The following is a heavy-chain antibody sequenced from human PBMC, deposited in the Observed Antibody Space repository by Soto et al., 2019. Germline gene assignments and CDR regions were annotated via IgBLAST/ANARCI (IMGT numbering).Heavy chain of an antibody. Sequence: GKGLEWIGYIYHSGSTYYNPSLKSRVTISVDRSKNQFSLKLSSVTAADTAVYYCASIHAGAQTTVAVHRGQGTPLTVS. CDR3: ASIHAGAQTTVAVH. V-gene: IGHV4-30-2*01. J-gene: IGHJ1*01. D-gene: IGHD1-1*01. CDR2: IYHSGST.